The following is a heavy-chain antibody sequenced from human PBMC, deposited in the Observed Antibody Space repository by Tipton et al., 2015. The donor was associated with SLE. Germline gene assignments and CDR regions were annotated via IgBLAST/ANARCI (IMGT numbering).Heavy chain of an antibody. CDR2: IYYSGST. CDR3: ARAPQGGDYVEAFDI. V-gene: IGHV4-61*05. CDR1: GGSISSSSYY. J-gene: IGHJ3*02. D-gene: IGHD4-17*01. Sequence: LRLSCTVSGGSISSSSYYWGWIRQPPGKGLEWIGYIYYSGSTNYNPSLKSRVTISVDTSKNQFSLKLSSVTAADTAVYYCARAPQGGDYVEAFDIWGQGTMVTVSS.